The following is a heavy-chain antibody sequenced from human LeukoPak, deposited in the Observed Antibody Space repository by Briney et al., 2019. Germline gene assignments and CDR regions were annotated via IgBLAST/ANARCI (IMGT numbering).Heavy chain of an antibody. CDR2: MNPNSGNT. D-gene: IGHD3-22*01. Sequence: ASVKVSCKASGYTFTSYDINWVRQATGQGLEWMGWMNPNSGNTGYAQKFQGRVTMTRNTSISTAYMELSSLRSEDTAVYYCARAECGLWGYYDSSGYLCNDWFDPWGQGTLVTVSS. CDR1: GYTFTSYD. CDR3: ARAECGLWGYYDSSGYLCNDWFDP. J-gene: IGHJ5*02. V-gene: IGHV1-8*01.